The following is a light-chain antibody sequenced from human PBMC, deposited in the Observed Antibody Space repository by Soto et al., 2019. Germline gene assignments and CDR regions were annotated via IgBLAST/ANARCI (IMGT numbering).Light chain of an antibody. V-gene: IGLV2-14*01. J-gene: IGLJ3*02. Sequence: QSALTQPASVSGSPGQSITISCSGTSSDIGGYDYVSWYQQYPGKAPKLIIYEVSNRASGISVRFSGSKSGSAASLSISGLQAEDEADYYCSSYSSRSHWVFGGGTKVTVL. CDR3: SSYSSRSHWV. CDR1: SSDIGGYDY. CDR2: EVS.